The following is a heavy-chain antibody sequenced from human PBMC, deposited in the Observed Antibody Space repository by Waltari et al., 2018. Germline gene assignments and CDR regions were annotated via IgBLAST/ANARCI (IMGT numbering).Heavy chain of an antibody. CDR3: ASSGPRGGFDY. V-gene: IGHV3-48*04. Sequence: EVQLVESGGGLVQPGGSLRLSCAASGFTFSSYGMNWVRQAPGKGLEWVSYISSSSSTIYYADSVKGRFTISRDNAKNSLYLQMNSLRAEDTAVYYCASSGPRGGFDYWGQGTLVTVSS. J-gene: IGHJ4*02. CDR1: GFTFSSYG. CDR2: ISSSSSTI. D-gene: IGHD6-19*01.